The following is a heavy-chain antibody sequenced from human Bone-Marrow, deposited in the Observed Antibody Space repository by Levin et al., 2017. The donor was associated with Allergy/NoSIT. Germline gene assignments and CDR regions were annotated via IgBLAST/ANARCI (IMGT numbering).Heavy chain of an antibody. Sequence: SQTLSLTCTVSGGSISSSSYYWGWIRQPPGKGLEWIGSIYYSGSTYYNPSLKSRVTISVDTSKNQFSLKLSSVTAADTAVYYCARVPTGGFGELTIDYWGQGTLVTVSS. CDR2: IYYSGST. D-gene: IGHD3-10*01. CDR3: ARVPTGGFGELTIDY. CDR1: GGSISSSSYY. J-gene: IGHJ4*02. V-gene: IGHV4-39*07.